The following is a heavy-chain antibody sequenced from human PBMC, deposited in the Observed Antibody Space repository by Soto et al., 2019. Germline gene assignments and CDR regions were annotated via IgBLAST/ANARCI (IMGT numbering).Heavy chain of an antibody. D-gene: IGHD3-22*01. CDR1: GGSISSYY. CDR3: ARDTYYYDSSGYVVWFDP. J-gene: IGHJ5*02. CDR2: IYYSGST. V-gene: IGHV4-59*01. Sequence: TLSLTCTVSGGSISSYYWSWIRQPPGKGLEWIGYIYYSGSTNYNPSLKSRVTISVDTSKNQFSLKLSSVTAADTAVYYCARDTYYYDSSGYVVWFDPWGQGTLVTVS.